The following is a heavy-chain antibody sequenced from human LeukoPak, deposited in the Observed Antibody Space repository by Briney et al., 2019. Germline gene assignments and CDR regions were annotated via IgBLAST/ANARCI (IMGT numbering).Heavy chain of an antibody. CDR2: IYYSGST. V-gene: IGHV4-59*01. D-gene: IGHD1-26*01. CDR3: ARHPSGSYSYYFDY. J-gene: IGHJ4*02. CDR1: GGSISSYF. Sequence: PSETLSLTCIVSGGSISSYFWSWIRQPPVKGLEWIGYIYYSGSTNYNPSLKSRVTISVDTSRNQFSLRLSSVTSADTAVYYCARHPSGSYSYYFDYWGQGTLVTVSS.